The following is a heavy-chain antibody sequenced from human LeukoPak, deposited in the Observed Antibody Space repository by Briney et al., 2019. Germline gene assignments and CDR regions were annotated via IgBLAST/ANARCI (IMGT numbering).Heavy chain of an antibody. CDR3: ARVSLDGVEMEDY. CDR1: GFTVSSNY. J-gene: IGHJ4*02. V-gene: IGHV3-53*01. D-gene: IGHD5-24*01. CDR2: IYSGGST. Sequence: GGSLRLSCAASGFTVSSNYMSWVRQAPGKGLEWVSVIYSGGSTYYADSVKGRFTISRDNSKNTLYLQMNSLRAEDTAVYYCARVSLDGVEMEDYWGQGTLVTVSS.